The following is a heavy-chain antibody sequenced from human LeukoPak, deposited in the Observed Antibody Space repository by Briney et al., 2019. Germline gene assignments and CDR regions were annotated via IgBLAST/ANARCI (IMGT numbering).Heavy chain of an antibody. CDR3: ARPMDPDYGDNKLFDY. Sequence: GGSLRLSCAASGFTLSDSAMHWVRQTSDKGLEWVGRIRNKTNSYATEYAASVKGRFTISREDSKNTVYLKLNSLKPEDTAVYSCARPMDPDYGDNKLFDYWGLGTQVMVSS. D-gene: IGHD4-23*01. CDR1: GFTLSDSA. J-gene: IGHJ4*02. CDR2: IRNKTNSYAT. V-gene: IGHV3-73*01.